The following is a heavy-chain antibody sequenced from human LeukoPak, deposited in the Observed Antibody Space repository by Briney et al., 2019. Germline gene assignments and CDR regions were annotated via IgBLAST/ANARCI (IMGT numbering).Heavy chain of an antibody. Sequence: SVKVSCKAAGGTFSSYAISWVRQAPGQGREWMGRIIPILGIANYAQKFQGRVTITADKSTSTAYMELSSLRSEDTAVYYCARDYGGNSRQPFDYWGQGTLVTVSS. CDR1: GGTFSSYA. V-gene: IGHV1-69*04. J-gene: IGHJ4*02. CDR2: IIPILGIA. CDR3: ARDYGGNSRQPFDY. D-gene: IGHD4-23*01.